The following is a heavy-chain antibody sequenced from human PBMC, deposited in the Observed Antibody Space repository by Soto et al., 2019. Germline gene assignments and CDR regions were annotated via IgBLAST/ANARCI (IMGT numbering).Heavy chain of an antibody. V-gene: IGHV1-46*01. D-gene: IGHD3-16*01. J-gene: IGHJ6*02. CDR2: INPSGGST. Sequence: ASVKVSCKASGYTFTSYYIHWVRQAPGQGLEWMGIINPSGGSTSYAQKFQGRVTMTRDTSTSTVYMELSSLRSEDTAVYYCARDRGGGRGLWGIYYYYGMDVWGQGTTVTVSS. CDR1: GYTFTSYY. CDR3: ARDRGGGRGLWGIYYYYGMDV.